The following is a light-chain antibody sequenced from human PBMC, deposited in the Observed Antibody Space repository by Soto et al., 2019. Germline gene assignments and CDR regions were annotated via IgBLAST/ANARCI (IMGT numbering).Light chain of an antibody. Sequence: QSVLTQPRSVSGSPGQSVAISCTGTSSDVGANNYVSWYQQHPGKAPKLMLYDVSTRSSGVPDRFSGSKSGNTASLTISGLQPEDEADYYCCSFGGSYTLVVFGGGTKLTVL. CDR1: SSDVGANNY. CDR2: DVS. J-gene: IGLJ2*01. CDR3: CSFGGSYTLVV. V-gene: IGLV2-11*01.